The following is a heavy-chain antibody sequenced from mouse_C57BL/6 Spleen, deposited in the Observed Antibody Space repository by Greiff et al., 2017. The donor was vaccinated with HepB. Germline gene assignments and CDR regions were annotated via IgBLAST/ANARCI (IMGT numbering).Heavy chain of an antibody. D-gene: IGHD2-3*01. CDR1: GYTFTSYW. Sequence: VQLQQPGAELVKPGASVKLSCKASGYTFTSYWMQWVKQRPGQGLEWIGEIDPSDSYTNYNQKFKGKATLTVDTSSSTAYMQLSSLTSEDSAVYYCARSYDGYSYWYFDVWGTGTTVTVSS. CDR3: ARSYDGYSYWYFDV. CDR2: IDPSDSYT. J-gene: IGHJ1*03. V-gene: IGHV1-50*01.